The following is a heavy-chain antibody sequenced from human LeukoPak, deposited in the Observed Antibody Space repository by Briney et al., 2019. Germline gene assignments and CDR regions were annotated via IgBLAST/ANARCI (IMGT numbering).Heavy chain of an antibody. CDR1: EFTFSDYY. D-gene: IGHD4-11*01. Sequence: PGGSLRLSCAASEFTFSDYYMSWIRQAPGKGLEWVSAISGSGGSTYYADSVKGRFTISRDNSKNTLYLQMNSLRAEDTAVYYCARSDYSNPDLPYYYYYGMDVWGQGTTVTVSS. CDR3: ARSDYSNPDLPYYYYYGMDV. J-gene: IGHJ6*02. CDR2: ISGSGGST. V-gene: IGHV3-23*01.